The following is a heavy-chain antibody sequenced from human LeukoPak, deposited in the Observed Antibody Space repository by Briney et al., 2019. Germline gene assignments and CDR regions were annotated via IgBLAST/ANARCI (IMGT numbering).Heavy chain of an antibody. D-gene: IGHD3-16*01. CDR1: GGTFSSYA. CDR3: AREEGLRGSMDV. CDR2: IIPIFGTA. J-gene: IGHJ6*03. Sequence: SVKVSCKASGGTFSSYAISWVRQAPGQGLEWMGRIIPIFGTANYAQKFQGRVTITTDESTSTAYMELSSLRSEDTAVYYCAREEGLRGSMDVWGKGTTVTASS. V-gene: IGHV1-69*05.